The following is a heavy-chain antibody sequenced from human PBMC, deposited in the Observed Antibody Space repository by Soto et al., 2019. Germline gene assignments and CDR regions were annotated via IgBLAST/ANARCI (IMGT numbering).Heavy chain of an antibody. Sequence: LSLTCTVSGDSISSNNNYWSWIRQPPGEGLEWIGFISYGGTTSYSPSLKSRVAISLDTSKNQFSLSLSSVTAADTAVYYCARGRGYSYGLDPWGQGTLVTVSS. CDR1: GDSISSNNNY. V-gene: IGHV4-30-4*01. J-gene: IGHJ5*02. CDR3: ARGRGYSYGLDP. D-gene: IGHD5-18*01. CDR2: ISYGGTT.